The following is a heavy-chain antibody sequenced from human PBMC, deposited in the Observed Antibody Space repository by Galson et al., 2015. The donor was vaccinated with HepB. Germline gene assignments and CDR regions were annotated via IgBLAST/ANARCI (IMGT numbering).Heavy chain of an antibody. J-gene: IGHJ3*02. CDR2: ISSSSSTI. CDR3: ARGDGIFGVVTMGAFDI. V-gene: IGHV3-48*02. CDR1: GFTFSSYS. D-gene: IGHD3-3*01. Sequence: SLRLSCAASGFTFSSYSMNWVRQAPGKGLEWVSYISSSSSTIYYADSVKGRFTISRDNAKNSLYLQMNSLRDEDTAVYYCARGDGIFGVVTMGAFDIWGQGTMVTVSS.